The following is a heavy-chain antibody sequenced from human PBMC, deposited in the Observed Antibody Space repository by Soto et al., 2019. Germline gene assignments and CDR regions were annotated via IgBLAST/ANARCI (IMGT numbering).Heavy chain of an antibody. Sequence: SETLSLTCTVSGGSISSSSYYWDWIRQPPGKGLEWIGRIYYTGSTYYNPSLKSRVTISVDTSKNQFSLKVTSVTAADTSVYYCVSRTHSDFWSDSWPYDYWGQGTLVTVSS. CDR3: VSRTHSDFWSDSWPYDY. CDR2: IYYTGST. CDR1: GGSISSSSYY. V-gene: IGHV4-39*01. D-gene: IGHD3-3*01. J-gene: IGHJ4*02.